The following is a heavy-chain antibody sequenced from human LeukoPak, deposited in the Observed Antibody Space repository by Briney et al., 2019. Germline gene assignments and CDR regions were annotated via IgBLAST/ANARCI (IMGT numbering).Heavy chain of an antibody. D-gene: IGHD1-1*01. V-gene: IGHV3-49*03. J-gene: IGHJ4*02. CDR3: SRGGGNGNDLRPDY. CDR2: IRSSIYGGTP. CDR1: GFTFREFA. Sequence: GGSLRLSCTSSGFTFREFAVSWFRQAPGKGLEWIGFIRSSIYGGTPKAAASVKGRFIFSRDDSKGVAYLRMNSLKTEDTAGDFLSRGGGNGNDLRPDYWGQGTLVTVSS.